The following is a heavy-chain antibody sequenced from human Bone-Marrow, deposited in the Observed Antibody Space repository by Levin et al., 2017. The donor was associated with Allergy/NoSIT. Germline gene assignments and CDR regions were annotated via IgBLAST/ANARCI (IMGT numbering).Heavy chain of an antibody. J-gene: IGHJ4*02. CDR1: GFIFTSYV. CDR3: AKERGDTSSAAGH. V-gene: IGHV3-23*01. D-gene: IGHD6-6*01. CDR2: ISGSGDST. Sequence: GESLKISCAASGFIFTSYVVTWVRQAPGKGLEWVSSISGSGDSTYYADSVRGRFTISRDNSKNTLYLQMNSLRAEDTAVYYCAKERGDTSSAAGHWGQGTLVTVSS.